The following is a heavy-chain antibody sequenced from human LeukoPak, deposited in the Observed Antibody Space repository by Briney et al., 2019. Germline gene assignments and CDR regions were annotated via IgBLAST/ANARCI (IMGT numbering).Heavy chain of an antibody. CDR1: GYTFTGYY. Sequence: GASVKVSCKASGYTFTGYYMHWVRRAPGQGLEWMGWINPNSGGTNYAQKFQGRVTMTRDTSISTAYMELSRLRSDDTAVYYCVYCSGGSCYYFDYWGQGTLVTVSS. CDR2: INPNSGGT. J-gene: IGHJ4*02. D-gene: IGHD2-15*01. CDR3: VYCSGGSCYYFDY. V-gene: IGHV1-2*02.